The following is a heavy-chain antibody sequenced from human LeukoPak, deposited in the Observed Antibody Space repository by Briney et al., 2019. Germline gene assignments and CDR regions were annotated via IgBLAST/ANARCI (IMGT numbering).Heavy chain of an antibody. J-gene: IGHJ4*02. Sequence: PSETLSLTCAVYGGSFSGYYWSWIRQPPGKGLEWIGEINHSASTNYNPSLKSRVTISVDTSKNQFSLKLSSVTAADTAVYYCARDSYYFDYWGQGTLVTVSS. CDR3: ARDSYYFDY. V-gene: IGHV4-34*01. D-gene: IGHD2-15*01. CDR2: INHSAST. CDR1: GGSFSGYY.